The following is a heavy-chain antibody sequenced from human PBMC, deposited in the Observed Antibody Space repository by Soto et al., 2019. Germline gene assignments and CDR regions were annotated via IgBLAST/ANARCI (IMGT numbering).Heavy chain of an antibody. CDR3: ARYQGGYSGYDSRYYYYGMDV. Sequence: SVKVSCKASGGTFSSYAISWVRQAPGQGLEWMGGIIPIFGTANYAQKFQGRVAITADESTSTAYMELSSLRSEDTAVYYCARYQGGYSGYDSRYYYYGMDVWG. CDR1: GGTFSSYA. J-gene: IGHJ6*02. D-gene: IGHD5-12*01. CDR2: IIPIFGTA. V-gene: IGHV1-69*13.